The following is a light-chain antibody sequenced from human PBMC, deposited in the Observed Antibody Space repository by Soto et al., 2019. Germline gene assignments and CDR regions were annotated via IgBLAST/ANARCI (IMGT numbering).Light chain of an antibody. CDR3: QQYNSYKWT. CDR1: QSISSW. Sequence: DIQMTQSPSTLSASVGDRVTITCRASQSISSWLAWYQQKPGKASKLLFYDASSLESGDPSRSSGTGAGTEFTLTISSLQPEDFATYYCQQYNSYKWTFAQGTKVEIK. CDR2: DAS. J-gene: IGKJ1*01. V-gene: IGKV1-5*01.